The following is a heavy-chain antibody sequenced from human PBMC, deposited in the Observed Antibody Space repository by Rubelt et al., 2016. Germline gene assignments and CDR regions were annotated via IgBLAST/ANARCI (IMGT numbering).Heavy chain of an antibody. J-gene: IGHJ6*02. CDR1: GVSITTANY. CDR2: IENSGST. D-gene: IGHD3-3*01. CDR3: ARAVDPHDFWSNYPLELDV. V-gene: IGHV4-39*07. Sequence: QLRLQESGPGLVKPSETLSLTCIVSGVSITTANYWGWIRQPPGKGLEWIGIIENSGSTYSNPSLKSRVSISIDPSKKQFSLWLASVTAADSAVYYCARAVDPHDFWSNYPLELDVWGQGTTVTVSS.